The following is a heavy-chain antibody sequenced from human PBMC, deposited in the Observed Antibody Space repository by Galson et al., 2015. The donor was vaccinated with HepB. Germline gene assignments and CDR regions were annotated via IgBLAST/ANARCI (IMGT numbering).Heavy chain of an antibody. J-gene: IGHJ6*03. D-gene: IGHD2-21*01. Sequence: SLRLSCAASGFIFSTYDMYWVRQAPGKGLEWVALISYDGSNKYYADSVKARFTISRDNSKNTLYLQMNSLRADDTAMYYCARPIYLYYYMDVWGKGTTVTVSS. V-gene: IGHV3-30-3*01. CDR1: GFIFSTYD. CDR2: ISYDGSNK. CDR3: ARPIYLYYYMDV.